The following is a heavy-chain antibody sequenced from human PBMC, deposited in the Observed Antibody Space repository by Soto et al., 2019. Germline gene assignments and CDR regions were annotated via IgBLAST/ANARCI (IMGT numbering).Heavy chain of an antibody. CDR2: TSYDGSDK. CDR1: GFTFRSYV. D-gene: IGHD3-16*01. Sequence: QVHLVESGGGVVQPGTSLRVSCVGSGFTFRSYVIHWVRQAPGKGLEWVALTSYDGSDKYYDDSVRGRFTIFRDNSRNTVDLQMDSLRLEDTALYYFARWGTTGGLDVWGQGTLVSVSS. CDR3: ARWGTTGGLDV. V-gene: IGHV3-30*19. J-gene: IGHJ1*01.